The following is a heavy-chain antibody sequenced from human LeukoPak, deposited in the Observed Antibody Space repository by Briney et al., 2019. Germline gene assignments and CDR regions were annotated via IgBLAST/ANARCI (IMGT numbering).Heavy chain of an antibody. CDR1: GGSISSSSYY. CDR3: ARSIVVVTATNNWFDP. D-gene: IGHD2-21*02. J-gene: IGHJ5*02. V-gene: IGHV4-39*07. Sequence: SETLSLTCTVSGGSISSSSYYWGWIRQPPGKGLEWIGSIYYSGSTYYNPSLKSRVTISVDTSKNQFSLKLSSVTAADTAVYYCARSIVVVTATNNWFDPWGQGTLVTVSS. CDR2: IYYSGST.